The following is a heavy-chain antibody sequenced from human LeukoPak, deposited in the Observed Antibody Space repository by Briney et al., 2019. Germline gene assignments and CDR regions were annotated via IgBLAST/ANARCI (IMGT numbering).Heavy chain of an antibody. J-gene: IGHJ4*02. CDR3: ASGSSLDGSSGWPTHYY. D-gene: IGHD6-19*01. CDR2: INPNSGGT. CDR1: GYTFTGCY. V-gene: IGHV1-2*02. Sequence: ASVKVSCKASGYTFTGCYMHWVRQAPGQGLEWMGWINPNSGGTHYARKFQGRVTMTRDTSISTAYMELSSLRSDDTALYYCASGSSLDGSSGWPTHYYWGQGALVTVSS.